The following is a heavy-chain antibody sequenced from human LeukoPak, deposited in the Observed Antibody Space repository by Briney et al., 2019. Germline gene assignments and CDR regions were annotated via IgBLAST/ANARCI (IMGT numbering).Heavy chain of an antibody. D-gene: IGHD2-2*01. CDR3: AKDPRYCSSTSCPHLGMDV. J-gene: IGHJ6*02. Sequence: GSLRLSCAASGFSFSNYAMSWVRQAPGKGLEWVSAISGSGGSTYYADSVKGRFTISRDNSKNTLYLQMNSLRAEDTAVYYCAKDPRYCSSTSCPHLGMDVWGQGTTVTVSS. CDR1: GFSFSNYA. CDR2: ISGSGGST. V-gene: IGHV3-23*01.